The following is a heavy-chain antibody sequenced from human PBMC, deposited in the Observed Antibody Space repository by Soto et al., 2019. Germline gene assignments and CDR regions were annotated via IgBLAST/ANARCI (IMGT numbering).Heavy chain of an antibody. D-gene: IGHD6-13*01. V-gene: IGHV3-48*02. CDR1: GFTFSSYS. CDR3: ARRGIAAAGTDY. CDR2: IRSSSSTI. Sequence: EVQLVESGGGLVQPGGSLRLSCAASGFTFSSYSMNWVRQAPGKALEWVSYIRSSSSTIYYADSVKGRLTISRDNAQNSLYLQMNSLRDEDRAVYYRARRGIAAAGTDYWGQEPLVTVSS. J-gene: IGHJ4*02.